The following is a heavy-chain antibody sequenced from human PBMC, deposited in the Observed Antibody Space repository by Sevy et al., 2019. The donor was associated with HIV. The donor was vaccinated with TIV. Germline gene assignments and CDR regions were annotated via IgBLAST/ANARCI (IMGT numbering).Heavy chain of an antibody. J-gene: IGHJ5*02. CDR2: IKQDGSEK. V-gene: IGHV3-7*01. CDR1: GFTFSSYW. D-gene: IGHD6-13*01. CDR3: AREVKSIAAAGTSVWFDP. Sequence: GGSLRLSCAASGFTFSSYWMSWVRQAPGKGLEWVANIKQDGSEKYYVDSVKGRFTISRDNAKNSLYLQMNSQRAEDTAVYYCAREVKSIAAAGTSVWFDPWGQGTLVTVSS.